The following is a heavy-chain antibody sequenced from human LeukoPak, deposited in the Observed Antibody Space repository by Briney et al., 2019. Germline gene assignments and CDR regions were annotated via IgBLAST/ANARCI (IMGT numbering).Heavy chain of an antibody. CDR3: ARGRLRSRFDP. CDR1: GYSISSGYY. D-gene: IGHD2-15*01. V-gene: IGHV4-38-2*02. J-gene: IGHJ5*02. CDR2: IYHSGST. Sequence: SETLSLTCTVSGYSISSGYYWGWIRQPPGKGLEWIGNIYHSGSTYYNPSLKSRVTMSVDTSKNQFSLKLSSVTAADTAVYYCARGRLRSRFDPWGQGTLVTVSS.